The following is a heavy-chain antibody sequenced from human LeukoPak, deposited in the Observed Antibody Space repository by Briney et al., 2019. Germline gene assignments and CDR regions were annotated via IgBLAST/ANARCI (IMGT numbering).Heavy chain of an antibody. J-gene: IGHJ4*02. Sequence: ASVKVSCKASGYTFTSYGISWVRQAPGQGLEWMGWISAYNGNTNYAQKLQGRVTMTTDTSTSTAYMELRSLRSDDTAVYYCAKTPSGSYYPYFDYWGQGTLVTVSS. D-gene: IGHD1-26*01. CDR1: GYTFTSYG. CDR3: AKTPSGSYYPYFDY. CDR2: ISAYNGNT. V-gene: IGHV1-18*01.